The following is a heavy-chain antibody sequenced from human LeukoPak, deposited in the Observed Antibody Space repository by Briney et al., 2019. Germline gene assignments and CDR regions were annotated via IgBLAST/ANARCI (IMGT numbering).Heavy chain of an antibody. Sequence: QPGGSLRLSCAASGFTFSNYAMNWVRQAPGKGLEWVSVITSGGSTYYADSVKGRFTISRDNSKNTLYLQMNSLRAEDTAVYYCAKRLPVVGDRNRAFDYCGQGSLVTVSS. CDR1: GFTFSNYA. J-gene: IGHJ4*02. CDR3: AKRLPVVGDRNRAFDY. V-gene: IGHV3-23*01. CDR2: ITSGGST. D-gene: IGHD2-21*02.